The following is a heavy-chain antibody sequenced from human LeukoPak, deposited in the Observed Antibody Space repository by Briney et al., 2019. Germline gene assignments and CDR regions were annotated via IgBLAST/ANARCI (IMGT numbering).Heavy chain of an antibody. CDR2: IYYSGST. CDR3: AREDWYTPRGLFDY. Sequence: PSETLSLTCTVSGGSISSYYWSWIRQPPGKGLEWIGYIYYSGSTNYNPSLKSRVTISVDTSKNQFSLKLSSVTAADTAVYYCAREDWYTPRGLFDYWGQGTLVTVSS. CDR1: GGSISSYY. D-gene: IGHD1-1*01. J-gene: IGHJ4*02. V-gene: IGHV4-59*01.